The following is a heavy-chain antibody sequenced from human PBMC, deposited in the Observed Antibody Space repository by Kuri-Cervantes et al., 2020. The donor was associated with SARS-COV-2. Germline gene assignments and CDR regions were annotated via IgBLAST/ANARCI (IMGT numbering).Heavy chain of an antibody. D-gene: IGHD2-2*01. CDR1: GFTFSSYE. CDR3: ARDPGVVVVPAAQAPRVYDHDAFDI. Sequence: GESLKISCAASGFTFSSYEMNWVRQAPGKGLEWVSYISSSGSTIYYADSVKGRFTISRDNAKNSLYLQMNSLRAEDTAVYYCARDPGVVVVPAAQAPRVYDHDAFDIWGQGTMVTVSS. CDR2: ISSSGSTI. V-gene: IGHV3-48*03. J-gene: IGHJ3*02.